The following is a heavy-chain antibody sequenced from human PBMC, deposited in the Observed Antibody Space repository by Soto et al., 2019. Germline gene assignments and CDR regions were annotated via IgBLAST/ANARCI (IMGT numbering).Heavy chain of an antibody. CDR2: IYYSGST. D-gene: IGHD3-10*01. J-gene: IGHJ4*02. Sequence: SETLSLTCTVSGGSISSGGYYWSWIRQHPGKGLEWIGYIYYSGSTYYNPSLKSRVTISVDTSKNQFSLKLSSVTAADTAVYYCARDKSMVRGDPTAYFDYWGQGTLVTVSS. V-gene: IGHV4-31*03. CDR3: ARDKSMVRGDPTAYFDY. CDR1: GGSISSGGYY.